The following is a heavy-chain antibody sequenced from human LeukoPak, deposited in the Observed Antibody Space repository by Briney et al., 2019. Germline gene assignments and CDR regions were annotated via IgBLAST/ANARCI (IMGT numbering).Heavy chain of an antibody. Sequence: GASVKVSCKASGYTFTCHYIHWVRRAPGQGLEWMGWINPDGGGARYVPKFQGRVTMTRDTSTTTAYMELRSLRSDDTAVYYCARDSSGRNSFDNWGQGTLVTVSS. CDR2: INPDGGGA. CDR1: GYTFTCHY. CDR3: ARDSSGRNSFDN. V-gene: IGHV1-2*02. J-gene: IGHJ4*02. D-gene: IGHD1-14*01.